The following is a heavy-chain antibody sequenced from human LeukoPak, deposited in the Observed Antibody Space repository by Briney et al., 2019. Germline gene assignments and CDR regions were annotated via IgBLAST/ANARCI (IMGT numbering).Heavy chain of an antibody. CDR1: GYTFTGYY. CDR3: ARVIEEGYYTFSIDY. Sequence: ASVKVSRKASGYTFTGYYMHWVRQAPGQGLEWMGWINPNSGGTNYAQKFQGRVTMTRDTSISTAYMELSRLRSDDTAVYYCARVIEEGYYTFSIDYWGQGTLVTVSS. D-gene: IGHD2-2*02. J-gene: IGHJ4*02. CDR2: INPNSGGT. V-gene: IGHV1-2*02.